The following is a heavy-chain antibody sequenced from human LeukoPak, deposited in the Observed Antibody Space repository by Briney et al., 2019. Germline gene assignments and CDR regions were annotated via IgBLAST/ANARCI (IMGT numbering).Heavy chain of an antibody. CDR2: ISTKSDYI. D-gene: IGHD3-16*01. CDR1: GFTFRYYS. Sequence: GGSLRLSCAGSGFTFRYYSMTWVRQAPGKGLEWVSSISTKSDYIHYADSVKGRFTISRDNANNSVYLQMNSLTAEDTAVYYCARVGGEYVVSDYWGQGTLVTVSS. CDR3: ARVGGEYVVSDY. V-gene: IGHV3-21*01. J-gene: IGHJ4*02.